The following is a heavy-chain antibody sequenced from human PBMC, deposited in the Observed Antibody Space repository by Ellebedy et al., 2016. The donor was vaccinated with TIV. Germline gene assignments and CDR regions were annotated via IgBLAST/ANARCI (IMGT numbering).Heavy chain of an antibody. Sequence: GESLKISCAASGFTFNTYWMTWVRQAPGKGLEWVANIKQDGSEKYYVDSVKGRFTISRDNAKNSLYLQINSLRAEDTAVYYCAREEWFWDHWGQGTLVTVSS. CDR2: IKQDGSEK. CDR1: GFTFNTYW. CDR3: AREEWFWDH. J-gene: IGHJ4*02. V-gene: IGHV3-7*01. D-gene: IGHD3-3*01.